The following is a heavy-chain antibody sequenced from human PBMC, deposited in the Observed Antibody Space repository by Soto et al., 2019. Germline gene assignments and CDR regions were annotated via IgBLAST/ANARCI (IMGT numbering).Heavy chain of an antibody. Sequence: EVQLVESGGGVVRPGGSLRLSCAASGFKFDDYGMSWVRQAPGKGLEWVSGINWNSNSRGYADSVKGRFTISRDNVQNSLYLEMNSLRAEDTAIYYCARGISGYDDYFDTWGQGTLVTVSS. CDR3: ARGISGYDDYFDT. CDR1: GFKFDDYG. CDR2: INWNSNSR. J-gene: IGHJ4*02. V-gene: IGHV3-20*04. D-gene: IGHD5-12*01.